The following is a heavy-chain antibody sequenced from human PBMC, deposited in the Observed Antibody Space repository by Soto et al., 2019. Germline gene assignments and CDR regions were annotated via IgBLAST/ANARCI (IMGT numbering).Heavy chain of an antibody. D-gene: IGHD3-22*01. Sequence: EVQLLESGGGLEQPGGSLRLSCEVSGFTLSSYAMGWVRQAPGKGLEWVSAISASAGATYYADSVKGRFTISKDNSKNTVYLRMMSLRVEDTAIYYCAKGYSSSRANWFDPWGQGTLVTVSS. CDR3: AKGYSSSRANWFDP. J-gene: IGHJ5*02. CDR2: ISASAGAT. V-gene: IGHV3-23*01. CDR1: GFTLSSYA.